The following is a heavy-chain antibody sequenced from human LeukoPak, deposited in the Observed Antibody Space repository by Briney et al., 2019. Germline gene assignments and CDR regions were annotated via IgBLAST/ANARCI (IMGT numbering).Heavy chain of an antibody. CDR1: GFTFSSYG. J-gene: IGHJ5*01. V-gene: IGHV3-30*02. D-gene: IGHD3-22*01. Sequence: GGSLRLSCAAAGFTFSSYGMHWVRQAPGKGLEWVAFIRYEGNNKYYADSVKGRFTIARDNSKNVLYLRMNSLTAEDTAIYYCAKDRPNFHENSGHYYRRDGDSWGQGTLVTVSS. CDR2: IRYEGNNK. CDR3: AKDRPNFHENSGHYYRRDGDS.